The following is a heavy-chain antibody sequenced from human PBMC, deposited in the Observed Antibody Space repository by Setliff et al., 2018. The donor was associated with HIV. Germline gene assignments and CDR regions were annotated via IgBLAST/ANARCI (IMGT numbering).Heavy chain of an antibody. J-gene: IGHJ6*04. Sequence: SVKVSCKTSGGTFRSQAISWVRQAPGQGLEWMGTIILAFNVIKYAQKFQGRVTITADESARTAFMEMRSLRSDDTAIYYCASGIRGLIRTDYYYEMEVWGKGTTVTVSS. D-gene: IGHD3-10*01. CDR1: GGTFRSQA. CDR3: ASGIRGLIRTDYYYEMEV. CDR2: IILAFNVI. V-gene: IGHV1-69*13.